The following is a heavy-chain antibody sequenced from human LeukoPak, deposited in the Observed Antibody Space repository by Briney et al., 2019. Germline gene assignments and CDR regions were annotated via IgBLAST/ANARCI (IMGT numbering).Heavy chain of an antibody. D-gene: IGHD3-9*01. CDR2: ISVSGSRT. CDR3: AKAAGYDILTGLNWFDP. J-gene: IGHJ5*02. Sequence: GGSVTLSCAASGLSYSSYAMIWVRQAPGKGVERVSGISVSGSRTYYTDSVKGRFTISTDKYKNTLYLQMSILRAEDTAVYYCAKAAGYDILTGLNWFDPWGQGTLVTVSS. CDR1: GLSYSSYA. V-gene: IGHV3-23*01.